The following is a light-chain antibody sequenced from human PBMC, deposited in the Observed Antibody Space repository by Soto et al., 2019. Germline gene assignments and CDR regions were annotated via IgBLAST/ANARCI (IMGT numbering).Light chain of an antibody. CDR1: QSVSRY. V-gene: IGKV3-20*01. CDR2: GAS. J-gene: IGKJ1*01. Sequence: IVLTQAPGSLSLSPGESATLSCRASQSVSRYLTWYQQKPGQAPRVLIYGASSRATGIPDRFSGSGSGTDFTLTINRLEPEDFAVYYCQQYGSSPPTFGQGTKVDIK. CDR3: QQYGSSPPT.